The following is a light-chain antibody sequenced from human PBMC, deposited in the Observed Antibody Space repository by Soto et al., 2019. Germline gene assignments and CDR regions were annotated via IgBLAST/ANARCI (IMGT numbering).Light chain of an antibody. CDR2: DAS. CDR3: QQYNNWPRT. J-gene: IGKJ1*01. V-gene: IGKV3-15*01. CDR1: QSISNN. Sequence: VMTQSPATLSVSPGESATLSCRASQSISNNLAWYQQKPGQAPRLLMYDASTRATGIPDRFSGSGSGAEFTLTISSLQYEDLAVYYCQQYNNWPRTFGQGTKV.